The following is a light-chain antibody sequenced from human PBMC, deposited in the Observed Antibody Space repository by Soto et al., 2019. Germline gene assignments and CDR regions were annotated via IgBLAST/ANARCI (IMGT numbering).Light chain of an antibody. J-gene: IGKJ1*01. CDR3: QQYNDWPPTT. Sequence: EIVMTQSPATLSVSPGERATLSCRASQGVGSSVAWYQQKPGQAPWLLIYDATSRDTGVPARFSGSGSGTEFTLTISSLQSEDFAVYYCQQYNDWPPTTFGQGTKVDI. V-gene: IGKV3-15*01. CDR2: DAT. CDR1: QGVGSS.